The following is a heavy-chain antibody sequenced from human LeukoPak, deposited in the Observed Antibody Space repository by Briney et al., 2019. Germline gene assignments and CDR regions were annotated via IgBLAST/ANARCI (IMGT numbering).Heavy chain of an antibody. CDR1: GFTFSSYW. V-gene: IGHV3-7*01. CDR3: ARLLSSYYDILTGYCGPFGY. J-gene: IGHJ4*02. Sequence: GGSLRLSCAASGFTFSSYWMSWVRQAPEKGLEWVANIKQDGSEKYYVDSVKGRFTISRDNAKNSLYLQMNSLRAEDTAVYYCARLLSSYYDILTGYCGPFGYWGQGTLVTVSS. D-gene: IGHD3-9*01. CDR2: IKQDGSEK.